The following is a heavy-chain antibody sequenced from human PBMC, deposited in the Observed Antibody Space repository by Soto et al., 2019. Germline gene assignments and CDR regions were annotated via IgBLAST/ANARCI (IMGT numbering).Heavy chain of an antibody. Sequence: PGGSLRLSCAASGFTFSSYGMHWVRQAPGKGLEWVAVISYDGSNKYYADSVKGRFTISRDNSKNTLYLQMNSLRAEDTAVYYCAKVLRGIAAAAADAFDIWGQGTMVPSPQ. CDR3: AKVLRGIAAAAADAFDI. J-gene: IGHJ3*02. CDR1: GFTFSSYG. V-gene: IGHV3-30*18. CDR2: ISYDGSNK. D-gene: IGHD6-13*01.